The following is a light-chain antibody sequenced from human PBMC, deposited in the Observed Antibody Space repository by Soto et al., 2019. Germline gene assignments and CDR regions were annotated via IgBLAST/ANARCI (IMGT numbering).Light chain of an antibody. Sequence: QAVVTQPPSASATPGQRVTISCSGSNSNIGRNTVNWYQQVPGTAPKLLIYSNKDRPSGVPERFSASKSGTSASLAISGLQSEDEADYYCATWDDSLNGPVFGGGTKLTVL. CDR3: ATWDDSLNGPV. V-gene: IGLV1-44*01. J-gene: IGLJ3*02. CDR1: NSNIGRNT. CDR2: SNK.